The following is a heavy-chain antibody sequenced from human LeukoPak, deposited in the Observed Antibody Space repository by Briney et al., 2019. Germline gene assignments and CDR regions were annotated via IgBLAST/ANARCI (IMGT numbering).Heavy chain of an antibody. CDR1: VSIYRNYA. V-gene: IGHV3-64*01. D-gene: IGHD3/OR15-3a*01. Sequence: GGSLRLSFPATVSIYRNYAMHWVGEAPGTGLEYVSGISSNGGSTYYANSVKGRFTISRDNSNNTLYLQMGSLRAEDMAVYYCARCHCYDLVRDAFDIWGQGTMVTVSS. CDR3: ARCHCYDLVRDAFDI. CDR2: ISSNGGST. J-gene: IGHJ3*02.